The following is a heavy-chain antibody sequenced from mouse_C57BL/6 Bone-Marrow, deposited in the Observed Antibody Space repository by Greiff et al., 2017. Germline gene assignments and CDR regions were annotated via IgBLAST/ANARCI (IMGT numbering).Heavy chain of an antibody. J-gene: IGHJ2*01. CDR1: GYTFTSYW. Sequence: QVQLQQPGTELVKPGASVKLSCKASGYTFTSYWMHWVKQRPGQGLEWIGNINPSNGGTNYNEKFQSKATLTVDKSSSTAYMQLSSLTSEDSAVYYCAREITTVVPYFDYWGQGTTLTVSS. D-gene: IGHD1-1*01. V-gene: IGHV1-53*01. CDR2: INPSNGGT. CDR3: AREITTVVPYFDY.